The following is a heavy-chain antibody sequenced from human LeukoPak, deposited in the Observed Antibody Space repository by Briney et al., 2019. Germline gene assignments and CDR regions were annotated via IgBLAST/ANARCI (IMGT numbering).Heavy chain of an antibody. D-gene: IGHD3-22*01. CDR3: ASDSISMNAFDA. J-gene: IGHJ3*01. V-gene: IGHV1-69*04. Sequence: GASVKVSCKASGGTFSSYAISWVRQAPGQGLEWMGRIIPIIGIANYAQKFQGRVTITADKSTSTAYMELSSLRSEDTAVYYCASDSISMNAFDAWGQGTMVTVSS. CDR2: IIPIIGIA. CDR1: GGTFSSYA.